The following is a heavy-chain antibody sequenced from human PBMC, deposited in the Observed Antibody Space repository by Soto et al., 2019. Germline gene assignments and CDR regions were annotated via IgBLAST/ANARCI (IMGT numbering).Heavy chain of an antibody. CDR1: GFSFHTYA. J-gene: IGHJ4*02. CDR3: AKDLRDWGFFDY. D-gene: IGHD3-16*01. CDR2: LSGSGGST. Sequence: VQLLESGGGLVQPGGSLRLSCAASGFSFHTYAMGWVRQAPGKGLEWVSSLSGSGGSTNYADSVKGRFTSSRDNSKDTLYLQMNNLRAEDTAMYYCAKDLRDWGFFDYWGLGTLVTVSS. V-gene: IGHV3-23*01.